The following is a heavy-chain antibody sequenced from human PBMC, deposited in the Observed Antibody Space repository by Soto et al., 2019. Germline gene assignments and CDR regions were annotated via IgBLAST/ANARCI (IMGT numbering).Heavy chain of an antibody. J-gene: IGHJ4*02. V-gene: IGHV4-31*03. CDR1: VCTLSPGVYY. Sequence: LYLAYTVSVCTLSPGVYYCNSIRQHPGKGLEWIGYIYYSGSTYYNPSLKSRVTISVDTSKNQFSLKLSSVTAADTAVYYCARATPCIQLWFPYFDYWGQGTLVTVSS. CDR3: ARATPCIQLWFPYFDY. D-gene: IGHD5-18*01. CDR2: IYYSGST.